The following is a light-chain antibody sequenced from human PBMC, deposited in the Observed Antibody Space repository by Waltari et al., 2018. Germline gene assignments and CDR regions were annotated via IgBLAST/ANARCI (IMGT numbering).Light chain of an antibody. V-gene: IGKV3-20*01. Sequence: DIVLTQSPGTLYLSPGESATLPCRASQSVSSSYLAWYQQKPGQAPRLLIYGASSRATGIPDRFSGSGSGTDFSLTISRLEPEDFAVYYCQRYGSSPLTFGGGTKVEIK. CDR2: GAS. J-gene: IGKJ4*01. CDR1: QSVSSSY. CDR3: QRYGSSPLT.